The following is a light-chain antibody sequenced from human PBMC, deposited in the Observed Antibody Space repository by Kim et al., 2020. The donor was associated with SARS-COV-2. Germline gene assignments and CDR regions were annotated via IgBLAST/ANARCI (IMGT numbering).Light chain of an antibody. CDR3: QQRSNWPLT. CDR2: DVS. V-gene: IGKV3-11*01. Sequence: SPGERATLCCRASQSVSSYLGWYQQKPGQALRLLIYDVSNRASDIPARFSGSGSGTDFTLTISSLEPEDFAIYYCQQRSNWPLTFGGGTKVDIK. J-gene: IGKJ4*02. CDR1: QSVSSY.